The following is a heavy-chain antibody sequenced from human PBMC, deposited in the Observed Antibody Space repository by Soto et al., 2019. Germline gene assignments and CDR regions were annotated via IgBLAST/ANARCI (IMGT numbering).Heavy chain of an antibody. D-gene: IGHD5-18*01. CDR1: GGTFSRSG. Sequence: SVKVSCKASGGTFSRSGFHWVRQAPGQGLEWMGMIVPSVDTTNYAQKFQARVTISADQFTSTVYMELRSLRSEDTAVYYCARCPQPPDTADPYAVDVWGQGTRVTSP. CDR3: ARCPQPPDTADPYAVDV. V-gene: IGHV1-69*11. CDR2: IVPSVDTT. J-gene: IGHJ6*02.